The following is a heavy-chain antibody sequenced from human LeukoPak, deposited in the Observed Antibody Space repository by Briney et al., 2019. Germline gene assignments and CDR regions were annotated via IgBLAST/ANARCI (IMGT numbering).Heavy chain of an antibody. CDR2: IYYSGST. V-gene: IGHV4-39*01. Sequence: PSETLSLTCTVSGGSISSSSYYWGWIRQPPGKGLEWIGSIYYSGSTYYNPSLKSRVTISVDTSKNQFSLKLSSVTAADTAVYYCARARTTVTTSWFDPWGQGTLVTVSS. CDR1: GGSISSSSYY. CDR3: ARARTTVTTSWFDP. D-gene: IGHD4-17*01. J-gene: IGHJ5*02.